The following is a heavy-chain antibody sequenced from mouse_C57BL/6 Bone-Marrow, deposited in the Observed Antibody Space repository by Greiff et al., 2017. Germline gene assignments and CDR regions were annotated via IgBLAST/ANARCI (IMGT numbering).Heavy chain of an antibody. J-gene: IGHJ4*01. CDR1: GYTFTGYW. Sequence: QVQLQQSGAELMKPGASVKLSCKATGYTFTGYWIEWVKQRPGHGLEWIGEILPGSGSTNYNEKFKGKATFTADTSSNTAYMQLSSLTTEDSAIYYCARLGHYYGSSLYYAMDYWGQGTSVTVSS. D-gene: IGHD1-1*01. CDR3: ARLGHYYGSSLYYAMDY. CDR2: ILPGSGST. V-gene: IGHV1-9*01.